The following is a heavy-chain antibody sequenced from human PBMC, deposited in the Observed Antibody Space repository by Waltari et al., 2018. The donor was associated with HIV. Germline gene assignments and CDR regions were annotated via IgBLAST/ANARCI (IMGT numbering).Heavy chain of an antibody. D-gene: IGHD4-17*01. CDR2: IYYSGST. V-gene: IGHV4-39*01. J-gene: IGHJ3*02. Sequence: QLQLQESGPGLVKPSETLSLTCTVSGGSISSSSYYWGWTRQPPGKGQVGVGSIYYSGSTYYNPSLKSRVTISVDTSKNQFSLKLSSVTAADTAVYYCARHQATVTPDDAFDIWGQGTMVTVSS. CDR1: GGSISSSSYY. CDR3: ARHQATVTPDDAFDI.